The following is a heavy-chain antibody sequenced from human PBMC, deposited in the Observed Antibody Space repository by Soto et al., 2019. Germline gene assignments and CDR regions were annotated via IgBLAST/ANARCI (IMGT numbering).Heavy chain of an antibody. V-gene: IGHV3-7*05. CDR2: IKQDGSEK. CDR1: GFTFSSYW. Sequence: GESLKISCAASGFTFSSYWMSWVRQAPGKGLEWVANIKQDGSEKYYVDSVKGRFTISRDNAKNSLYLQMNSLRAEDTAGYYCARDGAGYSSSEEYYFDYWGQGTLVTVSS. CDR3: ARDGAGYSSSEEYYFDY. J-gene: IGHJ4*02. D-gene: IGHD6-13*01.